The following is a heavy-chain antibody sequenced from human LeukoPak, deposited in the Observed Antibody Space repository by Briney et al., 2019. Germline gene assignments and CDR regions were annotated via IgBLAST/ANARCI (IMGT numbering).Heavy chain of an antibody. CDR3: ATLDYGDYRPPWADINSDAHFDP. V-gene: IGHV3-21*04. Sequence: PGGSLRLSCAASGFTFSSYSMNWVRQAPGKGLEWVSSISSSSSYIYYADSVKGRFTISRDNSKNTLYLQMNSLRAEDTAVYYCATLDYGDYRPPWADINSDAHFDPWGQGTLVTVSS. CDR2: ISSSSSYI. D-gene: IGHD4-17*01. J-gene: IGHJ5*02. CDR1: GFTFSSYS.